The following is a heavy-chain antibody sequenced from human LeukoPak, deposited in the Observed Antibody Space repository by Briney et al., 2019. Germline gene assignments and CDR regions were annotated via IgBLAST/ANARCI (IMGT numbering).Heavy chain of an antibody. J-gene: IGHJ3*02. CDR1: GYTFTGYY. D-gene: IGHD3-22*01. Sequence: ASVKVSCKASGYTFTGYYMHWVRQAPGQGLEWMGWINPNSGGTNYAQKFQGRVTMTRDTSISTAYMELSRLRSDDTAVYYSANPYYYDSSGYYGYAFDIWGQGTMVTVSS. V-gene: IGHV1-2*02. CDR3: ANPYYYDSSGYYGYAFDI. CDR2: INPNSGGT.